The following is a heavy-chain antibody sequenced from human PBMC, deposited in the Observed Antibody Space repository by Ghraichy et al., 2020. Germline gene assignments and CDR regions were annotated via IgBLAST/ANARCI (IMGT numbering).Heavy chain of an antibody. Sequence: GGSLRLSCAASGFTFSSYAMHWVRQAPGKGLEWVAVISYDGSNKYYADSVKGRFTISRDNSKNTLYLQMNSLRAEDTAVYYCARDGSYWIDYWGQGTLVTVSS. CDR1: GFTFSSYA. D-gene: IGHD1-26*01. CDR3: ARDGSYWIDY. V-gene: IGHV3-30-3*01. CDR2: ISYDGSNK. J-gene: IGHJ4*02.